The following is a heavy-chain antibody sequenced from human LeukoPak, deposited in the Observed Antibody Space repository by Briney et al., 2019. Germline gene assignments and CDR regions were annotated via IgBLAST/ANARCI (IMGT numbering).Heavy chain of an antibody. CDR3: ARDLDSSGYYHVDDS. J-gene: IGHJ4*02. D-gene: IGHD3-22*01. Sequence: PGGSLRLSCADSGFTFSSYAMSWVRQAPGKGLEWVSLISTSGRTHYADSVQGRFTISRDNSKNTLSLHMNSLRAEDTAVYYCARDLDSSGYYHVDDSWGQGALVTVSS. CDR1: GFTFSSYA. V-gene: IGHV3-23*01. CDR2: ISTSGRT.